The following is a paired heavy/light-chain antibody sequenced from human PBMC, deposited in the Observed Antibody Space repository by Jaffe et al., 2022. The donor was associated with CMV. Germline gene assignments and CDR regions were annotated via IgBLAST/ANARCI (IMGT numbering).Heavy chain of an antibody. Sequence: QVVLQESGPGLVKPLETLSLKCKISGASISDNNWWSWVRQSPVKGLEWIGKIFHTGNSNYNPSLKSRATISVDTSKNEFSLRLKSVTAADTAVYYCVRDQGLISYMDIWGEGTRVTVSS. CDR2: IFHTGNS. J-gene: IGHJ6*03. CDR3: VRDQGLISYMDI. D-gene: IGHD3-16*02. V-gene: IGHV4-4*02. CDR1: GASISDNNW.
Light chain of an antibody. J-gene: IGKJ1*01. CDR2: WGS. V-gene: IGKV4-1*01. CDR1: RTISYSSINKNY. Sequence: DVVMTQFPDSLAVSLGETTTVNCRSSRTISYSSINKNYLAWYQQKQGQPPKLLISWGSTRESGVPDRFSGSGSGTEFALTITNLQPEDVAVYFCQQYYTTPQTFGQGTRLQIK. CDR3: QQYYTTPQT.